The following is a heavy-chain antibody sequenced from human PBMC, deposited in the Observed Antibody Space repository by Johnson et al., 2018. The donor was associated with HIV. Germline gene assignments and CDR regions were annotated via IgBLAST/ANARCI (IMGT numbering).Heavy chain of an antibody. D-gene: IGHD3-22*01. V-gene: IGHV3-48*01. CDR1: GFTFSSYA. CDR3: AKDHYYYDSSGSAIDAFDI. Sequence: VQLVESGGGVVQPGRSLRLSCAASGFTFSSYALHWVRQAPGKGLDWVSYISSSGSTIYYADSVKGRFTISRDNSKNTLYLQMNSLRAEDTAVYYCAKDHYYYDSSGSAIDAFDIWGQGTMVTVSS. J-gene: IGHJ3*02. CDR2: ISSSGSTI.